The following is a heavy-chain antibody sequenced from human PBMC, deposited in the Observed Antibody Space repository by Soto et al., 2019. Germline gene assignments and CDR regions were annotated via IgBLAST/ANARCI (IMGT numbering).Heavy chain of an antibody. Sequence: GASVKVSCKASGYTFTGYYMHWVRQAPGQGLEWMGWINPNSGGTNYAQKFQGWVTMTRDASISTAYIELSRLRSDDTAVYYCARGPMILRKDYYYGMDVWGQGTTVTVSS. CDR3: ARGPMILRKDYYYGMDV. D-gene: IGHD3-22*01. J-gene: IGHJ6*02. CDR1: GYTFTGYY. V-gene: IGHV1-2*04. CDR2: INPNSGGT.